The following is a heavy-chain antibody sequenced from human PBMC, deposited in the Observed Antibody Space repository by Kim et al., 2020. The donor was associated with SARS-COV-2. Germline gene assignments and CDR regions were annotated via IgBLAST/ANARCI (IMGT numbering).Heavy chain of an antibody. CDR1: GFTFSSYA. V-gene: IGHV3-23*01. D-gene: IGHD4-17*01. CDR3: AKFRYGGNGFDP. CDR2: ISGSGGST. J-gene: IGHJ5*02. Sequence: GGSLRLSCAASGFTFSSYAMSWVRQAPGKGLEWVSAISGSGGSTYYADSVKGRFTISRDTSKNTLYLQMNSLRAEDTAVYYCAKFRYGGNGFDPWGQGTLVTVSS.